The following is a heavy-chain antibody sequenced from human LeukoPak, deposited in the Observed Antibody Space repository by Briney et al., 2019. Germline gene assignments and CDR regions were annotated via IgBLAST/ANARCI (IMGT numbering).Heavy chain of an antibody. D-gene: IGHD6-19*01. CDR3: ARDTEIAVTGTPAPFDY. CDR2: IIPIFGTA. CDR1: GGTFSSYA. Sequence: SVKVSCKASGGTFSSYAISWVRQAPGQGLEWMGGIIPIFGTANYAQKFQGRVTMTRDTSTSTVYMELSSLRSEDTAVYYCARDTEIAVTGTPAPFDYWGQGTLVTVSS. J-gene: IGHJ4*02. V-gene: IGHV1-69*05.